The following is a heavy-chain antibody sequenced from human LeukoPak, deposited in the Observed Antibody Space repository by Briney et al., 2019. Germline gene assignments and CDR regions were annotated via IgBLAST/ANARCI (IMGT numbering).Heavy chain of an antibody. D-gene: IGHD5-12*01. CDR3: ATGGSPYSYYYYMDV. V-gene: IGHV4-59*01. CDR1: GGSISSYY. Sequence: SETLSLTCTVSGGSISSYYWSWIRQPPGKGLEWIGYIYYSGSTNYNPSLKSRVTISVDTSKSQFSLKLRSVTAADTAVYYCATGGSPYSYYYYMDVWGKGTTVTVSS. CDR2: IYYSGST. J-gene: IGHJ6*03.